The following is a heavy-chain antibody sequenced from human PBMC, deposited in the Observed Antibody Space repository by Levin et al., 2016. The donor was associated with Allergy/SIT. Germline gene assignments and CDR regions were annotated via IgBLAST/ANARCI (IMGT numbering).Heavy chain of an antibody. J-gene: IGHJ4*02. CDR1: GGSISSGGYY. CDR3: ARFSGYSSSWYNWDYFDY. V-gene: IGHV4-31*03. Sequence: SETLSLTCTVSGGSISSGGYYWSWIRQHPGKGLEWIGYIYYSGSTYYNPSLKSRVTISVDTSKNQFSLKLSSVTAADTAVYYCARFSGYSSSWYNWDYFDYWGQGTLVTVSS. D-gene: IGHD6-13*01. CDR2: IYYSGST.